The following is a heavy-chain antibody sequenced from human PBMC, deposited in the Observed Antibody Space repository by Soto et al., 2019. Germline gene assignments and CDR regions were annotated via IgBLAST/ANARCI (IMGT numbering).Heavy chain of an antibody. CDR1: GFTFSTSG. Sequence: QVPLVESGGGVVQPGRSLRLSCAASGFTFSTSGMHWVRQAPGKGLEWVAVISYDGSNKYYADSVKGRFTISRDNSKNTLYLQMRSLRAEDTAVYYCAKGFAYSVIDYWGQGTLGTVSS. CDR3: AKGFAYSVIDY. CDR2: ISYDGSNK. J-gene: IGHJ4*02. D-gene: IGHD5-18*01. V-gene: IGHV3-30*18.